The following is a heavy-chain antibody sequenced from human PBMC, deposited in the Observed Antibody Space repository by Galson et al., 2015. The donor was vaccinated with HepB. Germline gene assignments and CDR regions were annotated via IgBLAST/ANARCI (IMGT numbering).Heavy chain of an antibody. J-gene: IGHJ4*02. V-gene: IGHV3-7*03. CDR3: AKGRGWYTGFDS. CDR1: GFTFSNYW. CDR2: IKADGSDK. D-gene: IGHD6-19*01. Sequence: SLRLSCAASGFTFSNYWMNWVRQAPGKGLEWVANIKADGSDKHYADSVKGRFTIARDNAKNTMWLQMNSLRADDTATYYCAKGRGWYTGFDSWGQGALVTVSS.